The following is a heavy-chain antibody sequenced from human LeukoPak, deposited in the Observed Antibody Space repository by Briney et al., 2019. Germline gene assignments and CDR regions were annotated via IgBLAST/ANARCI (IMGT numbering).Heavy chain of an antibody. CDR3: ARGQSRFLEWLYPYSWFDP. D-gene: IGHD3-3*01. CDR2: INHSGST. Sequence: SETLSLTCAVYGGSFSGYYWRWIRQPPGKGLEWIGEINHSGSTNYNPSLKSRVTISVDTSKNQFSLKLSSVTAADTAVYYCARGQSRFLEWLYPYSWFDPWGQGTLVTVSS. CDR1: GGSFSGYY. J-gene: IGHJ5*02. V-gene: IGHV4-34*01.